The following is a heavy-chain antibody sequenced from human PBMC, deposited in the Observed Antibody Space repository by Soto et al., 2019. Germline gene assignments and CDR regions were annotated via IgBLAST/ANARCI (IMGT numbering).Heavy chain of an antibody. CDR1: GFTFSSYA. CDR2: ISGSGGST. CDR3: AKRTATDYGDTGGLDV. D-gene: IGHD4-17*01. J-gene: IGHJ6*02. V-gene: IGHV3-23*01. Sequence: PGGSLRLSCAASGFTFSSYAMSWVRQAPGKGLEWVSAISGSGGSTYYADSVKGRFTISRDNSKNTLYLQMNSLRAEDTAVYYCAKRTATDYGDTGGLDVWGQGTTVTVSS.